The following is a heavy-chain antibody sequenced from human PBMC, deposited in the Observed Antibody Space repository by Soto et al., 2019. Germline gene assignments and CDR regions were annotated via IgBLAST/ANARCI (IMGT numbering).Heavy chain of an antibody. V-gene: IGHV5-51*01. CDR1: GYSFTSYW. Sequence: GESLKISCKGSGYSFTSYWIGWVRQMPGKGLEWMGIIYPGDSDTRYSPSFQGQVTISADKSISTAYLQWSSLKTSDTAMYYCARAEDSSGYYARYFDYWGQGTLVTVSS. CDR2: IYPGDSDT. J-gene: IGHJ4*02. D-gene: IGHD3-22*01. CDR3: ARAEDSSGYYARYFDY.